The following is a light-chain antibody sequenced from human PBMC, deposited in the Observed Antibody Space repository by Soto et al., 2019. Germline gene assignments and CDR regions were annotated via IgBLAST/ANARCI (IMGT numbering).Light chain of an antibody. CDR2: DVS. V-gene: IGLV2-14*01. CDR3: SSYTSSSTYV. Sequence: QSLLTQPASVSGSPGQSITISCTGTNSDVGGYNYVSWYQQHPGKAPKLMIYDVSNRPSGVSNRFSGSKSGNTASLTISGLQAEDEADYYCSSYTSSSTYVFGAGTKLTVL. CDR1: NSDVGGYNY. J-gene: IGLJ1*01.